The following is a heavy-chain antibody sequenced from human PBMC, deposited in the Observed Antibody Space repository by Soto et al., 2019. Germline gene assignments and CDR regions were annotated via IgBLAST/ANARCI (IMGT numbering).Heavy chain of an antibody. CDR2: MNPNSGNT. CDR1: GYTFTSYD. J-gene: IGHJ5*02. V-gene: IGHV1-8*01. Sequence: ASVKVSCKASGYTFTSYDINWVRQATGQGLEWMGWMNPNSGNTGYAQKFQGRVTMTRNTPISTAYMELSSLRSEDTAVYYCARDLYSGYESGPWGQGTLVTVSS. CDR3: ARDLYSGYESGP. D-gene: IGHD5-12*01.